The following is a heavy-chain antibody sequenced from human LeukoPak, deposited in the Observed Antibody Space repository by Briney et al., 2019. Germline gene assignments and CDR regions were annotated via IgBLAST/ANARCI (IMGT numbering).Heavy chain of an antibody. Sequence: GGSLRLSCAASGFTFSSYLMTWVRQAPGKGLEWVATIKQDGNEEFYVDSVKGRFTISRDNAKNSLYLQITSLRVEDTAFYYCARDWAIYDYIWGTYRHVGLDSWGQGTLVTVSS. J-gene: IGHJ4*02. CDR3: ARDWAIYDYIWGTYRHVGLDS. V-gene: IGHV3-7*01. CDR2: IKQDGNEE. D-gene: IGHD3-16*02. CDR1: GFTFSSYL.